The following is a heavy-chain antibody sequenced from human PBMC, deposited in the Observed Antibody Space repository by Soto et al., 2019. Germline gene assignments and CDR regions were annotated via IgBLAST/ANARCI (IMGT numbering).Heavy chain of an antibody. D-gene: IGHD6-19*01. CDR2: IYLSDSDT. CDR1: GYSFTSYW. V-gene: IGHV5-51*01. Sequence: GESLKISCKGSGYSFTSYWIAWVRQMPGKGLEWTGIIYLSDSDTRYSPSFQGRVTISADKSISTAYLQWSSLKASDTAMYYCARYSSGWPYYFDYWGQGTLVTVSS. J-gene: IGHJ4*02. CDR3: ARYSSGWPYYFDY.